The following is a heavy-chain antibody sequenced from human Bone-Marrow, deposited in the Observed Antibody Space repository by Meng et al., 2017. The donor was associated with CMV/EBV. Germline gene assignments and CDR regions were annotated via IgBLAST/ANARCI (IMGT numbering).Heavy chain of an antibody. V-gene: IGHV3-21*01. CDR1: GFTFSSYD. D-gene: IGHD6-13*01. J-gene: IGHJ6*02. CDR3: ARDISPQLVLFVHLRPNYYGMDV. Sequence: GESLKISCAASGFTFSSYDMHWVRQAPGKGLEWVSSISSSSSYIYYADSVKGRFTISRDNAKNSLYLQMNSLRAEDTAVYYCARDISPQLVLFVHLRPNYYGMDVWGQGTTVTVSS. CDR2: ISSSSSYI.